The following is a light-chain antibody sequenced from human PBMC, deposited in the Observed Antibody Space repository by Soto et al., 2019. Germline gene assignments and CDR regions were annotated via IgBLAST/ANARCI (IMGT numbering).Light chain of an antibody. CDR3: SSYAGHSNIFV. J-gene: IGLJ1*01. CDR1: SSDVGGYNS. Sequence: QSALTQPPSASESPGQSVTISCTGTSSDVGGYNSVSWYQQHPGKAPKLMIYEVDKRPSGVPGRFSGSKSGNTASLTVSGLQAGDEADYYCSSYAGHSNIFVFGARTSHRP. V-gene: IGLV2-8*01. CDR2: EVD.